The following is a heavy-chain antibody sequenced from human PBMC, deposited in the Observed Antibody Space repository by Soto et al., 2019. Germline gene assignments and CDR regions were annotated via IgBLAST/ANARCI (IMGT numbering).Heavy chain of an antibody. D-gene: IGHD2-2*01. CDR3: ARPVPAAGYYYGMDV. Sequence: QVQLVQSGAEVKKPGSSVKVSCKASGGTFSSYAISWVRQAPGQGLEWMGGIIPIFGTANYAQKFQGRVTXTXXXSXXTAYRELSSLRSEDTAVYYCARPVPAAGYYYGMDVWGQGTTVTVSS. V-gene: IGHV1-69*05. CDR2: IIPIFGTA. J-gene: IGHJ6*02. CDR1: GGTFSSYA.